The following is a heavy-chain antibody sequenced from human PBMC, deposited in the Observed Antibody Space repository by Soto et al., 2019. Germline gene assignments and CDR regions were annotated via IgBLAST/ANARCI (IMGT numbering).Heavy chain of an antibody. CDR1: GYSFTTYW. V-gene: IGHV5-10-1*01. J-gene: IGHJ6*02. CDR3: ARLEKWYYNYYGLDV. D-gene: IGHD1-26*01. CDR2: IDPGDSST. Sequence: PGESLKISCQGSGYSFTTYWISWVRQMPGKGLEWMGKIDPGDSSTNYSPSFRGHITISVDRSINTAHLQFSGLKAADTAVYYCARLEKWYYNYYGLDVWGQGTMVTVSS.